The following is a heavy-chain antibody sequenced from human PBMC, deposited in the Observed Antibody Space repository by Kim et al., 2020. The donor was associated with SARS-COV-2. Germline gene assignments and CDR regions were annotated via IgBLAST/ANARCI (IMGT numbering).Heavy chain of an antibody. CDR2: ISGSGGST. CDR1: GFTFSSYA. D-gene: IGHD3-22*01. CDR3: AKDSRITMIVVVKVQAFDI. V-gene: IGHV3-23*01. J-gene: IGHJ3*02. Sequence: GGSLRLSCAASGFTFSSYAMSWVRQAPGKGLEWVSAISGSGGSTYYADSVKGRFTISRDNSKNTLYLQMNSLRAEDTAVYYCAKDSRITMIVVVKVQAFDIWGQGTLVTVSS.